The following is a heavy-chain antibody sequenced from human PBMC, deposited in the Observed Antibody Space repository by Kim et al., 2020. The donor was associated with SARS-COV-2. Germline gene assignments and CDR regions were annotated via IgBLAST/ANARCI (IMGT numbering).Heavy chain of an antibody. V-gene: IGHV3-13*01. J-gene: IGHJ3*01. CDR3: ARGLDVEGAFDF. CDR1: GFTFSSYD. CDR2: IGTTGDT. Sequence: GGSLRLSCAASGFTFSSYDMHWVRQATGKGLEWVSAIGTTGDTYYPGSVKGRFTISRENAKNSLYLQMNSLRAGDTAVYYCARGLDVEGAFDFWGQGTMVTVSS. D-gene: IGHD2-21*01.